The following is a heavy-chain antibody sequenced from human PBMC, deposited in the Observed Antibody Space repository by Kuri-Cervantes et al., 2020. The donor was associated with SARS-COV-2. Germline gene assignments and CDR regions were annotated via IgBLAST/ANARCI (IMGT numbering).Heavy chain of an antibody. Sequence: GGSLRLSCAASGFTFSSYAMHWVRQAPGKGLEWVAVIWYDGSNKYYANSVKGRFTISRDNSKNTQHLQMNSLRAEDTAVYYCARSKGGGAVACKFDYWGQGTLVTVSS. CDR1: GFTFSSYA. V-gene: IGHV3-30*04. J-gene: IGHJ4*02. D-gene: IGHD6-19*01. CDR2: IWYDGSNK. CDR3: ARSKGGGAVACKFDY.